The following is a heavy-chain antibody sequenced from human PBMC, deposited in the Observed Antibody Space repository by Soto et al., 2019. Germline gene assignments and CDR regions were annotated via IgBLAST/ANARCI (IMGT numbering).Heavy chain of an antibody. CDR2: MNPNSGNT. CDR1: GYTFTSYD. J-gene: IGHJ3*02. Sequence: ASVKVSCKASGYTFTSYDINWVRQATGQGLEWMGWMNPNSGNTGYAQKFQGRVTMTRNTSISTAYMELSSLRSEDTAVYYCASGSNYDFWRGYPYDAFYIWAQGTMAPFS. V-gene: IGHV1-8*01. CDR3: ASGSNYDFWRGYPYDAFYI. D-gene: IGHD3-3*01.